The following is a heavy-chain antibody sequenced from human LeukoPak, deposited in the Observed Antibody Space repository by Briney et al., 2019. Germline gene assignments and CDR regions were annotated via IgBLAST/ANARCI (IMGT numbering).Heavy chain of an antibody. CDR3: ARLIPSTVPDY. J-gene: IGHJ4*02. CDR2: IYYSGST. D-gene: IGHD4-17*01. V-gene: IGHV4-39*01. Sequence: KPSETLSLTCTVSGGSISSSSYYWGWFRQPPGKGLEWIGSIYYSGSTYYNPSLKSRVTISVDTSKNQFSLKLSSVTAADTAVYYCARLIPSTVPDYWGQGTLVTVSS. CDR1: GGSISSSSYY.